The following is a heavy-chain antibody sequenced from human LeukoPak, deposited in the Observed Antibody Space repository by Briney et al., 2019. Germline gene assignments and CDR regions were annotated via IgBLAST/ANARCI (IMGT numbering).Heavy chain of an antibody. D-gene: IGHD3-3*01. CDR3: ANLRGWRTHLDN. CDR1: GFIVSNTH. J-gene: IGHJ4*02. Sequence: GGSLRLSCAASGFIVSNTHMTWVRQAPGKGLEWVSIIFGGGSTYYADSVKGRFTISRDNSNNTLYLQMSSLRVDDTAVYYCANLRGWRTHLDNWGQGTLVTVSS. V-gene: IGHV3-66*02. CDR2: IFGGGST.